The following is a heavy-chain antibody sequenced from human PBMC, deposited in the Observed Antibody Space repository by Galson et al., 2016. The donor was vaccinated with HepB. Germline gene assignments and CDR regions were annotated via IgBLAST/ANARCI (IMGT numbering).Heavy chain of an antibody. J-gene: IGHJ3*02. V-gene: IGHV3-9*01. Sequence: SLRLSCAASGFTFGGYAMHWVRQAPGKGLEWVSGTSWNSGSIGYADSVKGRFTISRDNDKNSLHVQMNILSAEDTALYYCARGRGSNWRDAFDIWGQGTMGTVSS. CDR2: TSWNSGSI. D-gene: IGHD6-13*01. CDR3: ARGRGSNWRDAFDI. CDR1: GFTFGGYA.